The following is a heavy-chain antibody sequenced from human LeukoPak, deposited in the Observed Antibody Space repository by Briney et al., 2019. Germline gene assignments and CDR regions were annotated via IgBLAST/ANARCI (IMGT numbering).Heavy chain of an antibody. D-gene: IGHD5-18*01. V-gene: IGHV3-53*01. CDR1: GFTVSSNY. Sequence: SGGSLRLSCAASGFTVSSNYMSWVRQAPGKGLEWVSVIYSGGATFYADSVKGRFTISRDNAKNSLYLQMNSLRAEDTAVYYCAGGDTAMVADYWGQGTLVTVSS. J-gene: IGHJ4*02. CDR3: AGGDTAMVADY. CDR2: IYSGGAT.